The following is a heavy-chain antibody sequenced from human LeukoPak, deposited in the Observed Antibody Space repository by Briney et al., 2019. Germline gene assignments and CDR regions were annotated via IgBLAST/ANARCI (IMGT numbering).Heavy chain of an antibody. Sequence: GGSLRLSCAASGFTFSSYDMHWVRQAPGKGLEWVAVISYDGNDKHYADSVKGRFTISRDNSKNTLYLQMNSLRVEDTAVYYCAKDQYDYVRGEFDYWGQGTLSPSPQ. V-gene: IGHV3-30*18. CDR2: ISYDGNDK. CDR3: AKDQYDYVRGEFDY. D-gene: IGHD3-16*01. J-gene: IGHJ4*02. CDR1: GFTFSSYD.